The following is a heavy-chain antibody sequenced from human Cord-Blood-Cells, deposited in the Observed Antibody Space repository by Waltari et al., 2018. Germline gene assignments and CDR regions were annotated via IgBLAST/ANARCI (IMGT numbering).Heavy chain of an antibody. V-gene: IGHV3-48*03. D-gene: IGHD4-17*01. CDR1: GFTFSSYE. J-gene: IGHJ6*02. CDR2: ISSSGSTI. Sequence: EVQLVESGGGLVQPGGSLRLSCAASGFTFSSYEMNWVRQAPAKGLEWVSYISSSGSTIYYADSVKGRFTISRDNAKNSLYLQMNSLRAEDTAVYYCATAHNPYGDYSFDYYYYGMDVWGQGTTVTVSS. CDR3: ATAHNPYGDYSFDYYYYGMDV.